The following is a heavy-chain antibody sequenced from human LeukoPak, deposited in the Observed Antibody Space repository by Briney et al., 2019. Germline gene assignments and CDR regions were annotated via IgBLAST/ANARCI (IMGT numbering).Heavy chain of an antibody. CDR2: IYYSGST. Sequence: SETLSLICTVSGGSISSSSCYWGWIRQPPGKGLEWIGSIYYSGSTYYNPSLKSRVTISVDTSKNQFSLKLSSVTAADTAVYYCARHNSWGAPTDYWGQGTLVTVSS. CDR3: ARHNSWGAPTDY. J-gene: IGHJ4*02. V-gene: IGHV4-39*01. D-gene: IGHD3-16*01. CDR1: GGSISSSSCY.